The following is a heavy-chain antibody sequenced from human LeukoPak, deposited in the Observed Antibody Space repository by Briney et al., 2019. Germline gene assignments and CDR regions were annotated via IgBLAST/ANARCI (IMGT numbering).Heavy chain of an antibody. D-gene: IGHD6-19*01. CDR1: GFTFSTYA. V-gene: IGHV3-23*01. CDR3: ARLAWLDRNFDY. J-gene: IGHJ4*02. CDR2: ISGSGGNT. Sequence: LSGGSLRLSCAASGFTFSTYAMSWVRQTPGKGLEWVSGISGSGGNTYHADSVKGRFTISRDNSKNTLYLQMKSLGAEDTAVYYCARLAWLDRNFDYWGQGTLLTVSS.